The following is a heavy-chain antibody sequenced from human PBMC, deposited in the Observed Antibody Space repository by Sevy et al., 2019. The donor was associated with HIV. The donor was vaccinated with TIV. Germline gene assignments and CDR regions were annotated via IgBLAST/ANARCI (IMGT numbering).Heavy chain of an antibody. D-gene: IGHD6-13*01. V-gene: IGHV3-7*01. CDR2: IRQDGSEK. CDR1: EFTFSGYW. CDR3: VREYERGSAPAGEAFDY. Sequence: GGYLRLSCAASEFTFSGYWMNCVRQAPGKGLEWVANIRQDGSEKEYVDSVKGRFTISRANAKNSQFLQMNSLRADDTALYYCVREYERGSAPAGEAFDYWGQGTSVLVSS. J-gene: IGHJ4*02.